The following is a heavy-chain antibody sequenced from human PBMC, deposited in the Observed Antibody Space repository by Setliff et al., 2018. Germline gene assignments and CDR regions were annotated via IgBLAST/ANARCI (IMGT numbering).Heavy chain of an antibody. V-gene: IGHV3-11*05. D-gene: IGHD3-22*01. CDR2: ISSSSSYT. Sequence: GGSLRLSCAASGFTFNDYYMSWIRQAPGKGLEWVSYISSSSSYTNYADSVKGRFTISRDNAKNSLYLQMSSLRSEDTAVYYCARDVFPYHYEGAFDIWGQGTMVTVSS. CDR1: GFTFNDYY. CDR3: ARDVFPYHYEGAFDI. J-gene: IGHJ3*02.